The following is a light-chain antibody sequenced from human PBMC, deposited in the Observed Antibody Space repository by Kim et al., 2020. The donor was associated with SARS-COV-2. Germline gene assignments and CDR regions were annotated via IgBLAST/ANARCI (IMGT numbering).Light chain of an antibody. CDR2: DAS. V-gene: IGKV3-11*01. CDR3: QQRSNWPPSLT. CDR1: QSVSSY. J-gene: IGKJ4*01. Sequence: PGERATLSCRASQSVSSYLAWYQQKPGQAPRLLIYDASNRATGIPARFSGSGSGTDFTLTISSLEPEDFAVYYCQQRSNWPPSLTFGGGTKVEIK.